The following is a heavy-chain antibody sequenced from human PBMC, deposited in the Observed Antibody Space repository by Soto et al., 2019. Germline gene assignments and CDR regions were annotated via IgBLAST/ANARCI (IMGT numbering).Heavy chain of an antibody. CDR1: GFTFSSYG. CDR3: AKGLMLRGRTGDAFDI. D-gene: IGHD2-8*01. J-gene: IGHJ3*02. CDR2: ISYDGSNK. Sequence: GGSLRLSCAASGFTFSSYGMHWVRQAPGKGLEWVAVISYDGSNKYYADSVKGRFTISRDNSKNTLYLQMNSLRAGDTAVYYCAKGLMLRGRTGDAFDIWGQGTMVTVSS. V-gene: IGHV3-30*18.